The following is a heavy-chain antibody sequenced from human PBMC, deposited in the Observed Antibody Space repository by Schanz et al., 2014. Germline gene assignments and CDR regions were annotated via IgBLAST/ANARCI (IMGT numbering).Heavy chain of an antibody. Sequence: QVQLVQSWAEVKGPGASVKVSCKASGYSFTPFPIHWVRQAPGQGLEWMGWINVGNGNMKYSQKFQGRVTITRDTSASTAYMELRSLRSDDTAVYYCARVQDDILTGSEYYYGMDVWGQGTTVTVSS. V-gene: IGHV1-3*01. CDR1: GYSFTPFP. CDR2: INVGNGNM. J-gene: IGHJ6*02. CDR3: ARVQDDILTGSEYYYGMDV. D-gene: IGHD3-9*01.